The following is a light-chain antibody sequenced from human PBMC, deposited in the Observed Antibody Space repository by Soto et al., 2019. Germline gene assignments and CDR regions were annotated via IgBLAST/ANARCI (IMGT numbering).Light chain of an antibody. CDR1: QSVNRN. CDR2: GAF. J-gene: IGKJ1*01. V-gene: IGKV3D-15*01. Sequence: EIVMTQSPATLSVSPGERATLSCRASQSVNRNLAWYQQRPGQAPSLLIYGAFNRATNISARFSGSGSGTEFTLTLTSRQSEDFAIYYCQQYNTWPRTFGQGTKVEIK. CDR3: QQYNTWPRT.